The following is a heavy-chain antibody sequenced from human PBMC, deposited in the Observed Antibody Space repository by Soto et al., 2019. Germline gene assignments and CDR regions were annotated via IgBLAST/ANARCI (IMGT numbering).Heavy chain of an antibody. CDR1: GFTFSTYS. V-gene: IGHV3-21*01. Sequence: GGSLRLSCVGSGFTFSTYSINWVRQAPGKGLEWVSSISSRSDIYYADSVKGRFTISRDNAKNSVYLQINSLRAEDTAVYFCARDCSGGSCYPGMDVWGQGTTVTVSS. CDR2: ISSRSDI. CDR3: ARDCSGGSCYPGMDV. D-gene: IGHD2-15*01. J-gene: IGHJ6*02.